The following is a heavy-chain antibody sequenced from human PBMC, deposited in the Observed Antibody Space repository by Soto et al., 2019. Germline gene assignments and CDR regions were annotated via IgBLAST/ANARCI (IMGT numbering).Heavy chain of an antibody. CDR2: IIPILGIA. V-gene: IGHV1-69*04. CDR3: ARGGYSYGFDY. Sequence: QAPGQGLEWMGRIIPILGIANYAQKFQGRVTITADKATSTAYMELSSLRSEDTAVYYCARGGYSYGFDYWGQGTLVTVSS. J-gene: IGHJ4*02. D-gene: IGHD5-18*01.